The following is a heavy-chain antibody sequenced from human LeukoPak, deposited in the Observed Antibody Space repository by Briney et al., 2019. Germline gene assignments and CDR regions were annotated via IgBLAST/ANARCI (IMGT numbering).Heavy chain of an antibody. J-gene: IGHJ4*02. CDR1: GFTFKNYG. CDR2: ISSYGGST. Sequence: GGSLRLSCSAPGFTFKNYGMHWVGQAPGKGLEYVSTISSYGGSTYYADLVKGRFTISRDNSKNTLYLQMSSLRAEDTAVYYCVDHLYSYSFYYWGQGTLATVSS. CDR3: VDHLYSYSFYY. V-gene: IGHV3-64D*09. D-gene: IGHD2-8*01.